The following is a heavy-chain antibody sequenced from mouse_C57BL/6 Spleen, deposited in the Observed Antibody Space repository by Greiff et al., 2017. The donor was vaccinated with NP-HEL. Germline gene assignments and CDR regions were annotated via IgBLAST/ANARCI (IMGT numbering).Heavy chain of an antibody. Sequence: QVQLQQSGPGLVQPSQSLSITCTVSGFSLTSYGVHWVRQSPGKGLEWLGVIWSGGSTDYNAAFISRLSISKDNSKSQVFFKMNSLQADDTAIYYCASLGSSWFAYWGQGTLVTVSA. CDR3: ASLGSSWFAY. CDR1: GFSLTSYG. J-gene: IGHJ3*01. CDR2: IWSGGST. D-gene: IGHD1-1*01. V-gene: IGHV2-2*01.